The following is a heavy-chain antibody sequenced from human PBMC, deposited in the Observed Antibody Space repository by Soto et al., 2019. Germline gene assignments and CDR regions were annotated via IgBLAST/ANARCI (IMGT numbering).Heavy chain of an antibody. CDR1: GFTFSGSA. J-gene: IGHJ4*02. V-gene: IGHV3-73*01. D-gene: IGHD4-17*01. Sequence: EVQLVESGGGLVRPGESLKLSCAVSGFTFSGSAMHWVRQASGKGLEWVGRIRSKANNYATAYAASVKGRFTISRDDSKNTAYLQMNSLKSEDTAVYYCTRGYVDYVRDYWGQGTLVTVSS. CDR2: IRSKANNYAT. CDR3: TRGYVDYVRDY.